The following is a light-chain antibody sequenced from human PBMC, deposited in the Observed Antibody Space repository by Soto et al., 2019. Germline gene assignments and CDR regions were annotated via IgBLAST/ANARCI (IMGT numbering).Light chain of an antibody. CDR1: SSGIGGYDY. J-gene: IGLJ1*01. CDR3: CSYTRTSNHYF. CDR2: EVR. Sequence: QSALTQPASVSGSPGQSITISCTGTSSGIGGYDYVSWYQQRPGKAPKLMIYEVRYRPSGVSNRFPGSKSGNTASLTISGLQAEDEAVYYCCSYTRTSNHYFFGSGTKVTVL. V-gene: IGLV2-14*01.